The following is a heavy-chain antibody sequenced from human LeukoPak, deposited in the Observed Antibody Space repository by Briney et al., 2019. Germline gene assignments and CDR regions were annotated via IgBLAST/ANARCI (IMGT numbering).Heavy chain of an antibody. Sequence: PGGSLRLSCAASGFTFSSYWMSWVRQAPGKGLEGGANIKQDGSEKYYVDSVKGRFTISRDNAKNSLYLQMNSLRAEDTAVYYCASGGYSYGLDYWGQGTLVTVSS. V-gene: IGHV3-7*01. CDR3: ASGGYSYGLDY. J-gene: IGHJ4*02. CDR2: IKQDGSEK. CDR1: GFTFSSYW. D-gene: IGHD5-18*01.